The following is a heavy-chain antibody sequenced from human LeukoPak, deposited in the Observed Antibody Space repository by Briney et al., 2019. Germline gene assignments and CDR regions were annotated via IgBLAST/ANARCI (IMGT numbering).Heavy chain of an antibody. CDR3: ARAEWGYYDSSGYFDY. D-gene: IGHD3-22*01. Sequence: ASVKVSCKASGYTFTGYYMHWVRQAPGQGLEWMGWINPNSGGTNYAQKFQGRVTMTRDTSISTAYMELSRLRSDDTAVYYCARAEWGYYDSSGYFDYWGQGTLVTVSS. CDR2: INPNSGGT. J-gene: IGHJ4*02. CDR1: GYTFTGYY. V-gene: IGHV1-2*02.